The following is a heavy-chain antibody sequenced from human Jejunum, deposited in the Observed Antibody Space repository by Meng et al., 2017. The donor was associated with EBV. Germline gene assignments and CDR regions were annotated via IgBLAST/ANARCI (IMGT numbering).Heavy chain of an antibody. CDR1: RYTFTSYG. J-gene: IGHJ4*02. CDR3: ARDGPDYGNYINFDY. CDR2: ISAYNGKT. Sequence: VQVVQCVAEVEKPGASVNVSCKASRYTFTSYGISWVRQAPGQGLEWMAWISAYNGKTNYAQNLQGRVTLTTDTSTTTTYMELRSLRSDDTAVYYCARDGPDYGNYINFDYWGQGTLVTVSS. D-gene: IGHD4-11*01. V-gene: IGHV1-18*01.